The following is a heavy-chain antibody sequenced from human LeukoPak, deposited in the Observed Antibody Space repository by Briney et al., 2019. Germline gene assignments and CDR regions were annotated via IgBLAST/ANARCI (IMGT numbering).Heavy chain of an antibody. J-gene: IGHJ3*02. CDR1: GYTLTELS. CDR2: FDPEDGET. D-gene: IGHD7-27*01. V-gene: IGHV1-24*01. Sequence: ASVKVSCKVSGYTLTELSMHWVRPAPGKGLEWMGGFDPEDGETIYAQKFQGRVTMTEDTSTDTAYMELSSLRSEDTAVYYCATPFPWGAYAFDIWGQGTMVTVSS. CDR3: ATPFPWGAYAFDI.